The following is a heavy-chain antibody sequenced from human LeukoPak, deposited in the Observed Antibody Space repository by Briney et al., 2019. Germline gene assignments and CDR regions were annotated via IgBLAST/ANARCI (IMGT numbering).Heavy chain of an antibody. CDR2: IYYSGST. CDR1: GGSISSYY. D-gene: IGHD1-26*01. V-gene: IGHV4-59*01. Sequence: SETLSLTCTVSGGSISSYYWSWIRQPPGKGLEWIGYIYYSGSTNYNPSLKSRVTISVGTSKNQFSLKLSSVTAADTAVYYCARRCGSYYPPYWFDPWGQGTLVTVSS. CDR3: ARRCGSYYPPYWFDP. J-gene: IGHJ5*02.